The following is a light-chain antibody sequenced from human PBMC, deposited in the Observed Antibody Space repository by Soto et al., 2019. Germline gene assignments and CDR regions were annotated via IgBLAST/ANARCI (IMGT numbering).Light chain of an antibody. V-gene: IGLV1-40*01. Sequence: QSVLTQPPSASGTPGQRVTISCSGSNSNIGAGYDVHWYQQLPGTAPKLLIYDNSNRPSGVPDRFSGSKSGTSASLAITGLQAEDEADYYCQSYDSGLSGLWVFGTGTKVTVL. J-gene: IGLJ1*01. CDR2: DNS. CDR3: QSYDSGLSGLWV. CDR1: NSNIGAGYD.